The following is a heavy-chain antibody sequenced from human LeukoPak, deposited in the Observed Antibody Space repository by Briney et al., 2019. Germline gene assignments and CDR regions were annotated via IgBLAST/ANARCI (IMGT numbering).Heavy chain of an antibody. Sequence: ASVKISCKASGYSFTEFDINWVRQASGQGLEWMGWMNPQSGNTDYAQKFQGRVTMTRNNSISTAYMELSGLRSEDTAIYYCAGGWEPYDYWFDPWGQGTLVTVSS. V-gene: IGHV1-8*01. D-gene: IGHD5-12*01. CDR2: MNPQSGNT. CDR1: GYSFTEFD. CDR3: AGGWEPYDYWFDP. J-gene: IGHJ5*02.